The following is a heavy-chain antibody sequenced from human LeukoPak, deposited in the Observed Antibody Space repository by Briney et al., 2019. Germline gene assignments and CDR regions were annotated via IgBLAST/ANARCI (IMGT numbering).Heavy chain of an antibody. J-gene: IGHJ4*02. Sequence: GGSLRLSCAASGFTFSSYSMNWVRQAPGKGLEWVSYISSSSSTIYYADSVKGRFTISRDNAKNSLYLQMNSLRAEDTAVYYCARGPYFWSGYRNKYYFDYWGQGTLVTVSS. V-gene: IGHV3-48*01. CDR3: ARGPYFWSGYRNKYYFDY. CDR1: GFTFSSYS. CDR2: ISSSSSTI. D-gene: IGHD3-3*01.